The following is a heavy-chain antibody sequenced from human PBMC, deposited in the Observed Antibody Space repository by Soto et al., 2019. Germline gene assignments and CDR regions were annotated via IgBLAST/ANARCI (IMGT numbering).Heavy chain of an antibody. J-gene: IGHJ5*01. CDR2: ISDSSSTI. CDR3: ATRGWFDS. Sequence: EVQLVESGGGLVQPGGSLRLSCAASGFTFSDYSLSWVRQAPGKGLEWVSYISDSSSTIHYADSVKGRFTISRDNAKKSVYLQMNSLRDEDTAVYYCATRGWFDSWGQGTLVIVSS. CDR1: GFTFSDYS. V-gene: IGHV3-48*02.